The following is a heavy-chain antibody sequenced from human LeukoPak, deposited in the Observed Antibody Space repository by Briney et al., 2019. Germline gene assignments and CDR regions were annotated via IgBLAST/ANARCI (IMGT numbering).Heavy chain of an antibody. CDR1: GNTFTNYD. J-gene: IGHJ3*02. CDR3: ARCTGGDCGGAFDI. Sequence: ASVKVSCKASGNTFTNYDINWLRQATGHGLEWMGWMNPNTGNADSAQKFQGRVTMTRNISISTAYMELSSLRFEDTAVYYCARCTGGDCGGAFDIWGQGTMVTVSS. D-gene: IGHD2-21*02. V-gene: IGHV1-8*01. CDR2: MNPNTGNA.